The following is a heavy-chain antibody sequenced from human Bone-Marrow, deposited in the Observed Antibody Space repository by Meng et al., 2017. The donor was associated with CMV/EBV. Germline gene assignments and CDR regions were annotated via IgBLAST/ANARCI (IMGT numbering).Heavy chain of an antibody. J-gene: IGHJ4*02. CDR1: GGSITSSDYY. CDR2: IYYSGST. D-gene: IGHD2-2*01. V-gene: IGHV4-39*07. CDR3: ASNFEDIVVVPAIFYY. Sequence: GSLRLSCTVSGGSITSSDYYWGWIRQPPGKGLEWIGSIYYSGSTYYNPSLKSRVTISVDTSKNQFSLKLSSVTAADTAVYYCASNFEDIVVVPAIFYYWGQGTLATVSS.